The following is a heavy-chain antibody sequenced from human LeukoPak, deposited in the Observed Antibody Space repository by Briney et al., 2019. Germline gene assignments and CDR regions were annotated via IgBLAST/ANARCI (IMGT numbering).Heavy chain of an antibody. V-gene: IGHV1-18*01. D-gene: IGHD5-12*01. CDR3: ASNIVATIIPYYYYYGMDV. Sequence: ASVKVSCKASGYTFTSYGISWVRQAPGQRLEWMGWISAYNGNTNYAQKLQGRVTMTTDTSTSTAYMELRSLRSDDTAVYYCASNIVATIIPYYYYYGMDVWGQGTTVTVSS. J-gene: IGHJ6*02. CDR2: ISAYNGNT. CDR1: GYTFTSYG.